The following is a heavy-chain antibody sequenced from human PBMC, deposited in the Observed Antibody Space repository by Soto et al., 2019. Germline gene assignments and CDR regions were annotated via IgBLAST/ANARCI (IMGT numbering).Heavy chain of an antibody. Sequence: SETLSLTCAVYGGSFSGYYWSWIRQPPGKGLEWIGEINHSGSTNYNPSLKSRVTISVDTSKNQFSLKLSSVTAADTAVYYCVVDTAMVTLEDYWGQGTLVTVSS. CDR2: INHSGST. J-gene: IGHJ4*02. V-gene: IGHV4-34*01. CDR3: VVDTAMVTLEDY. D-gene: IGHD5-18*01. CDR1: GGSFSGYY.